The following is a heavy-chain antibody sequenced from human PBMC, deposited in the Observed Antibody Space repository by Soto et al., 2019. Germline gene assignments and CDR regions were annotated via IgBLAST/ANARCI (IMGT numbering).Heavy chain of an antibody. CDR3: AKGDGYNSAFDY. CDR1: GFTFSSYG. D-gene: IGHD1-1*01. V-gene: IGHV3-30*18. Sequence: LRLSCAASGFTFSSYGMHWVRQAPGKGLEWVAVISYDGSNKYYADSVKGRFTISRDNSKNTLYLQMNSLRAEDAAVYYCAKGDGYNSAFDYWGQGTLVTVSS. CDR2: ISYDGSNK. J-gene: IGHJ4*02.